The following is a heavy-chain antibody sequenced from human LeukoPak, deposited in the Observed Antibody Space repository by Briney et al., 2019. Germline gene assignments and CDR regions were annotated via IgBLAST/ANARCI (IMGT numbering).Heavy chain of an antibody. J-gene: IGHJ3*02. V-gene: IGHV1-18*01. CDR2: ISVYNGNT. D-gene: IGHD2-15*01. CDR3: ARGRLSVVVDALDI. CDR1: GYTFTSYA. Sequence: ASVKVSCKASGYTFTSYAFNWVRQAPGQGLEWMGWISVYNGNTNYAQELQGRATMTTDTSTSTAYMELRSLRSDDTAVYYCARGRLSVVVDALDIWGQGTVVTVSS.